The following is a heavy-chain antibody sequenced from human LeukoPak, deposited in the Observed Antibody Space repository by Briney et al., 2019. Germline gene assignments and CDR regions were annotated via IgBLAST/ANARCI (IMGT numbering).Heavy chain of an antibody. D-gene: IGHD6-13*01. J-gene: IGHJ6*02. CDR2: IYYSGST. V-gene: IGHV4-59*01. CDR3: ARIRAAAAGYYYYGMDV. CDR1: GVSISSYY. Sequence: SETLSLTCTVSGVSISSYYWSWIRQPPGKGLEWIGYIYYSGSTNYNPSLKSRVTISVDTSKNQFSLKLSSVTAADTAVYYCARIRAAAAGYYYYGMDVWGQGTTVTVSS.